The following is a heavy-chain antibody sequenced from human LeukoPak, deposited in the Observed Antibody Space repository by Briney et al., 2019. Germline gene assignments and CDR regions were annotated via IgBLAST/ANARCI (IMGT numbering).Heavy chain of an antibody. CDR2: INHSGST. CDR3: ARGSGSSWYKYFQH. V-gene: IGHV4-34*01. Sequence: SETLSLTCAVYGGSFRGYYRSWIRQPPGKGLEWIGEINHSGSTNYNPSLKSRVTISVDTSKNQFSLKLSSVTAADTAVYYCARGSGSSWYKYFQHWGQGTLVTVSS. CDR1: GGSFRGYY. J-gene: IGHJ1*01. D-gene: IGHD6-13*01.